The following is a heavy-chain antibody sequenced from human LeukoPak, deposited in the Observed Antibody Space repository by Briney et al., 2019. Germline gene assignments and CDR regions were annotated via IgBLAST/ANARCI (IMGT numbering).Heavy chain of an antibody. Sequence: GGSLRLSCAASGLTVSSNYMSWVRQAPGKGLEWVSVIYSGGSTYYADSVKGRFTISRDNSKNTLYLQMNSLRAEDTAVYYCARAGRDGYNYADYWGQGTLVTVSS. CDR3: ARAGRDGYNYADY. J-gene: IGHJ4*02. CDR2: IYSGGST. V-gene: IGHV3-53*01. CDR1: GLTVSSNY. D-gene: IGHD5-24*01.